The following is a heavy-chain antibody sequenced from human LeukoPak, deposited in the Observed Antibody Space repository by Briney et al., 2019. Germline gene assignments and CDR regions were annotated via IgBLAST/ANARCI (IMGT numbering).Heavy chain of an antibody. Sequence: GGSLRLSCAASGLTVSSNYMSWVRQAPGKGLEWVSVIYSGGSTYYADSVKGRFTISRDNSKNTLYLQMNSLRAEDTAVYYCARAGRDGYNYADYWGQGTLVTVSS. CDR3: ARAGRDGYNYADY. J-gene: IGHJ4*02. CDR2: IYSGGST. V-gene: IGHV3-53*01. CDR1: GLTVSSNY. D-gene: IGHD5-24*01.